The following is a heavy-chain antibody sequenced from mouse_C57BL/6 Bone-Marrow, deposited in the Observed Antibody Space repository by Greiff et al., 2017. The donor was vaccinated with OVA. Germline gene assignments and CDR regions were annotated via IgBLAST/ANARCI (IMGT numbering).Heavy chain of an antibody. D-gene: IGHD2-4*01. J-gene: IGHJ2*01. CDR3: ARSCRVYHEDY. V-gene: IGHV1-9*01. CDR1: GYTFTGYW. Sequence: QVQLQQSGAELMKPGASVKLSCKATGYTFTGYWIEWVKQRPGHGLEWIGEILPGSGSTNSNEKFKGKATFTADTSSNTAYMQLSSLTTEDSAIYYGARSCRVYHEDYWGQGTTLTVSS. CDR2: ILPGSGST.